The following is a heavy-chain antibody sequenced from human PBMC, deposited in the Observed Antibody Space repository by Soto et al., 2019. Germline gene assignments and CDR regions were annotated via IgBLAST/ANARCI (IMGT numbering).Heavy chain of an antibody. CDR1: GFSLSTSGVG. Sequence: SGPTLXNPTQTLTLTCTFSGFSLSTSGVGVGWIRQPPGKALEWLALIYWNDDKRYSPSLKSRLTITKDTSKNQVVLTMTNMDPVDTATYYCAHSFFWHYPPLQAYYGKAVWGQGTRDTGSS. D-gene: IGHD1-7*01. V-gene: IGHV2-5*01. CDR2: IYWNDDK. J-gene: IGHJ6*02. CDR3: AHSFFWHYPPLQAYYGKAV.